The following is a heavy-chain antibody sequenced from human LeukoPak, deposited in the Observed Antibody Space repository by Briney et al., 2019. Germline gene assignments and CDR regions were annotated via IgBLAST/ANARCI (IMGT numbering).Heavy chain of an antibody. J-gene: IGHJ4*02. CDR3: ARRGTVTTERFDF. V-gene: IGHV4-39*01. CDR1: GGSISSSSYY. Sequence: SETLSLTCTVSGGSISSSSYYWGWIRQPPGKGLEWIGSIYYSGSTYYNPSLKSRVTISVDTSKNQFSLKLSSVTAADTVVYYCARRGTVTTERFDFWGQGTLVTVSS. D-gene: IGHD4-11*01. CDR2: IYYSGST.